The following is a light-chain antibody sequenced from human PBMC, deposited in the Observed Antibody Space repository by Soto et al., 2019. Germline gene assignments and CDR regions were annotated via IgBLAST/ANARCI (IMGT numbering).Light chain of an antibody. V-gene: IGLV2-14*01. J-gene: IGLJ1*01. Sequence: QSVLTQPASVSGSPGQSIAISCTGTFSDVGGYDYVSWYQQHPDKAPKLMIYEVTKRRSGVSNRFSGSKSGNTASLTISGLQPEDEADYYCSSHTSGSTRVFGSGTKLTVL. CDR3: SSHTSGSTRV. CDR2: EVT. CDR1: FSDVGGYDY.